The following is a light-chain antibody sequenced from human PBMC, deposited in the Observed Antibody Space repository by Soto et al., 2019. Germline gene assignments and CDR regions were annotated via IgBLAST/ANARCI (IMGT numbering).Light chain of an antibody. J-gene: IGLJ3*02. CDR2: GVS. CDR3: SSYASSGAVV. V-gene: IGLV2-14*01. CDR1: RSDIGSYNY. Sequence: QSVLTQPASVSGSPGQSITISCSGTRSDIGSYNYVAWYQQFPGKTPKILIYGVSNRPSGVSSRFSGSKSGNTASLTISGLQAEDEADYYCSSYASSGAVVFGGGTQLTVL.